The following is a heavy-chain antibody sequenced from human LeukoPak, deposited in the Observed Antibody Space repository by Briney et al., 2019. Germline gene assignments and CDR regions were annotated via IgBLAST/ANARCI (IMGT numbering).Heavy chain of an antibody. CDR1: GFTFSSYG. J-gene: IGHJ4*03. CDR3: AKDMCSGGSCYFDY. CDR2: ISGGGGSR. Sequence: PGGSLRLSCAASGFTFSSYGMSWVRQAAGKGLEWVSTISGGGGSRYSADSVKGRFTISRDNSKNTLYLQMNSLRAEDTAVYYCAKDMCSGGSCYFDYWGQGTLVTVSS. D-gene: IGHD2-15*01. V-gene: IGHV3-23*01.